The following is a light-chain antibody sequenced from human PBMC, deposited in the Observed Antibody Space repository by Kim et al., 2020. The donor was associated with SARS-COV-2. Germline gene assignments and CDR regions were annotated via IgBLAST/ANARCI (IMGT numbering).Light chain of an antibody. Sequence: LCPRERATLSCWASQGISQNYLAWYQQKPGQAPRFLIYGASSRAAGTLDRFSGSGSGTDFSLTISRLEPEDFAVYYCQQYGSSPRTFGQGTKLEI. CDR2: GAS. CDR1: QGISQNY. J-gene: IGKJ2*01. CDR3: QQYGSSPRT. V-gene: IGKV3-20*01.